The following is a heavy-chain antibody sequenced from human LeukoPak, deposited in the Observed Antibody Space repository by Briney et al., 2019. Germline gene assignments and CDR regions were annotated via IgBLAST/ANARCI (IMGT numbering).Heavy chain of an antibody. D-gene: IGHD3-22*01. CDR2: ISAYNGNT. CDR3: ARDNYDSSGYYPHDAFDI. V-gene: IGHV1-18*01. J-gene: IGHJ3*02. CDR1: GYTFTSYG. Sequence: ASVKVSCKASGYTFTSYGISWVRQAPGQGLEWMGWISAYNGNTNYAQKLQGRVTMTTDASTSTAYMELRSLRSDDTAVYYCARDNYDSSGYYPHDAFDIWGQGTMVTVSS.